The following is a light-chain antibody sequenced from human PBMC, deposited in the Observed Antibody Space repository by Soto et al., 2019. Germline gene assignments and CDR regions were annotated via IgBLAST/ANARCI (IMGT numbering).Light chain of an antibody. Sequence: IVMTQSPATLSVSPGDEVTLSCRASENVGTNLAWYQQKPGQAPRLLIYGSSTGATGIPATFSGSGSGTEFTLTISSLQSEESAIYYCQQYNNWGLSFGGGTRWISN. V-gene: IGKV3D-15*01. CDR1: ENVGTN. CDR2: GSS. J-gene: IGKJ4*01. CDR3: QQYNNWGLS.